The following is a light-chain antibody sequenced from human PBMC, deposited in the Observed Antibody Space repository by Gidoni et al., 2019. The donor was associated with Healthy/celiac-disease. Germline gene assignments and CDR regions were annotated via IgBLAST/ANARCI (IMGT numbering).Light chain of an antibody. J-gene: IGLJ3*02. Sequence: QSALTQPPSVSGSPGQSVTISCNGTSSDVGSYNRVPWYQQPPGTAPKLMIYEVSKRPPGVPDRFSGSKSGNTASLTISGLQAEDEADYYCSSYTSSSTWVFGGGTKLTVL. CDR2: EVS. V-gene: IGLV2-18*02. CDR1: SSDVGSYNR. CDR3: SSYTSSSTWV.